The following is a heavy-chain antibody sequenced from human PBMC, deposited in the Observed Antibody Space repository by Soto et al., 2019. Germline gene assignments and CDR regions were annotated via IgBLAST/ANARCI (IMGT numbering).Heavy chain of an antibody. V-gene: IGHV4-59*08. CDR1: GVSISGDH. CDR3: ARPRNMAFEI. Sequence: SETLSLTCTVSGVSISGDHWSWIRQPPGKGLEWIGNIYNSGTTIYNPSLKSRVTISVDTSKNQLSPKLNSVTAADTAVYYCARPRNMAFEIWGQGTMVTVSS. J-gene: IGHJ3*02. CDR2: IYNSGTT.